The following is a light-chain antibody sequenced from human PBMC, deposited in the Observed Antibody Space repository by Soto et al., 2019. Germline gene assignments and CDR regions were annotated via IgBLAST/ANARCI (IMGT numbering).Light chain of an antibody. CDR2: VVS. Sequence: DIQMTQSPSTLSASVGDRVTITCRASQSIITWLAWYQHKPGKAPNLLIFVVSSLESGVPSRFSGSASGTEFSLTISSLQPDDFATYYCQQYNNYPLTFGQWTRLQIK. CDR3: QQYNNYPLT. V-gene: IGKV1-5*01. J-gene: IGKJ5*01. CDR1: QSIITW.